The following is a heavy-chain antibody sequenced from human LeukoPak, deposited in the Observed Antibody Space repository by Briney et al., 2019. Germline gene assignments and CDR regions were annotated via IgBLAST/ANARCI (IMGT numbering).Heavy chain of an antibody. Sequence: SETLSLTCTVSGGSISSYYWSWIRQPPGKGLEWIGYIYYSGSTNYNPSLKSRVTISVDTSKNQFSLKLSSVTAADTAVYYCARADLRDILTGFDYWGQGTLVTVSS. D-gene: IGHD3-9*01. CDR2: IYYSGST. V-gene: IGHV4-59*01. CDR1: GGSISSYY. J-gene: IGHJ4*02. CDR3: ARADLRDILTGFDY.